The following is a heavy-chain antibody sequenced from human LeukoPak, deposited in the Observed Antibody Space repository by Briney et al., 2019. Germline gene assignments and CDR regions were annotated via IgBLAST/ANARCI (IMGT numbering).Heavy chain of an antibody. CDR1: GGSISSSSYY. CDR2: IYYSGST. D-gene: IGHD5-18*01. CDR3: ARGGYSYGINWFDP. J-gene: IGHJ5*02. V-gene: IGHV4-39*01. Sequence: PSETLSLTCTVSGGSISSSSYYWGWIRQPPGTGLEWIGSIYYSGSTYYNPSLKSRVTISVDTSKNQFSLKLSSVTAADTAVYYCARGGYSYGINWFDPWGQGTLVTVSS.